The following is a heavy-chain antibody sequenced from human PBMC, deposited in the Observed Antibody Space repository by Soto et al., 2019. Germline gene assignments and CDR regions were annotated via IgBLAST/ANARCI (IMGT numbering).Heavy chain of an antibody. J-gene: IGHJ4*02. CDR2: ISGSGGST. CDR1: GFTFSSYA. V-gene: IGHV3-23*01. Sequence: GSLRLSCAASGFTFSSYAMSWVRQAPGKGLEWVSAISGSGGSTYYADSVKGRFTISRDNSKDTLYLQMNSLRAEDTAVYYCAKVAGPYSGSYYKSKIDYWGQGTLVTVSS. CDR3: AKVAGPYSGSYYKSKIDY. D-gene: IGHD1-26*01.